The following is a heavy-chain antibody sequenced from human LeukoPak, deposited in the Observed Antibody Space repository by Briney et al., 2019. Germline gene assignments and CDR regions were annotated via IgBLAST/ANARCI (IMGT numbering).Heavy chain of an antibody. D-gene: IGHD3-3*01. J-gene: IGHJ4*02. V-gene: IGHV3-21*01. CDR2: ISSSSSYI. CDR3: ARHAGLRFLEWLLPTDY. CDR1: GFTFSSYS. Sequence: GGSLRPSCAASGFTFSSYSMNWVRQAPGKGLEWVSSISSSSSYIYYADSVKGRFTISRDNAKNSLYLQMNSLRAEDTAVYYCARHAGLRFLEWLLPTDYWGQGTLVTVSS.